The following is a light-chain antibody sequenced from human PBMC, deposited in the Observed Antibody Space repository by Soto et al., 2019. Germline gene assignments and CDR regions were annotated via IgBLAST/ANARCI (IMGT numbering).Light chain of an antibody. V-gene: IGKV3-15*01. CDR3: QQYNNLPPT. CDR2: SAS. CDR1: QSVSSY. J-gene: IGKJ1*01. Sequence: EIVLTQSPATLSLSPGERATLSCRASQSVSSYLAWYQQTPGQAPRLLIYSASRRPTDIPVRFSGSGSGAEFTLTISSLQSEDFAIYYCQQYNNLPPTFGQGTKVDIK.